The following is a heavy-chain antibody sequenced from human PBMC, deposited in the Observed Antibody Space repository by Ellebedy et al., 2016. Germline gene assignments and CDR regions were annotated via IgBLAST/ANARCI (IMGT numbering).Heavy chain of an antibody. Sequence: GESLKISCAASGLIFRNYWMHWVRQASGKGLVWVSRINEDGTTTNYADSVKGRFTISRDNAKNTLYLQMNSLRAEDTAVYYCASDLGGSGGHWGQGSLVTVSS. D-gene: IGHD3-16*01. V-gene: IGHV3-74*01. CDR2: INEDGTTT. CDR1: GLIFRNYW. CDR3: ASDLGGSGGH. J-gene: IGHJ4*02.